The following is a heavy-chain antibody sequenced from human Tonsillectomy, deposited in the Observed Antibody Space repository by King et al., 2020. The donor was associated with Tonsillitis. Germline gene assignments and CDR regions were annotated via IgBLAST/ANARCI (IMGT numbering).Heavy chain of an antibody. J-gene: IGHJ5*02. D-gene: IGHD6-19*01. Sequence: QLQESGPGLVKPSETLSLTCTVSVGSVSSRKYYWGWIRQPPGKGLECIGGISYSVITYNNPCLKIRVTISVDTSKNQFSLKLTSLTAADTAVYYCAMGWVWFDPWGQGTLVTVSS. CDR2: ISYSVIT. V-gene: IGHV4-39*01. CDR3: AMGWVWFDP. CDR1: VGSVSSRKYY.